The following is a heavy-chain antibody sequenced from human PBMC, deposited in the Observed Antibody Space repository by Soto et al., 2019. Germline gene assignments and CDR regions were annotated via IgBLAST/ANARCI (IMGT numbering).Heavy chain of an antibody. J-gene: IGHJ6*02. V-gene: IGHV4-34*01. CDR1: GGSFSGYY. CDR3: ARRGTNGYGHYYYYGMDV. CDR2: INHSGNT. D-gene: IGHD5-18*01. Sequence: ETLSLTCAVYGGSFSGYYWSWIRQTPGKGLEWIGEINHSGNTNYNPSLKSRVTISVDTSKNQFSLKLSSVTAADTAVYYCARRGTNGYGHYYYYGMDVWGQGTTVTVSS.